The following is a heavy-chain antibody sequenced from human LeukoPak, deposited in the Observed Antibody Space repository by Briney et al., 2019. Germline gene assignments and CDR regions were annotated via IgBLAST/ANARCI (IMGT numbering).Heavy chain of an antibody. Sequence: SETLSLTCTVSGASITSESSYWGWIHQPPEKGFQWIGGLVYDGSAHYNPSLQSHVSISADTSNNQFSLKLASVTASDTGVYFCARAPSYRRYSYHSWGQGTLVTVSS. CDR1: GASITSESSY. CDR3: ARAPSYRRYSYHS. J-gene: IGHJ4*02. V-gene: IGHV4-39*01. D-gene: IGHD3-16*02. CDR2: LVYDGSA.